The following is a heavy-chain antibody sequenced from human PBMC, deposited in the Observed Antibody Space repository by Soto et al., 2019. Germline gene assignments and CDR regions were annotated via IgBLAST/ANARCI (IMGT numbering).Heavy chain of an antibody. CDR3: VRDSHGDY. V-gene: IGHV3-74*01. Sequence: EVQLVESGGGLVQPGGSLRLSCAGSGFTFSNYWMHWVRQAPGKGLEWVSRIDHDGPTDYADSVRGRFTISSDNAENTLYLQMNGLGPEDTAVYYCVRDSHGDYWGQGTLVTVSS. CDR1: GFTFSNYW. CDR2: IDHDGPT. J-gene: IGHJ4*02.